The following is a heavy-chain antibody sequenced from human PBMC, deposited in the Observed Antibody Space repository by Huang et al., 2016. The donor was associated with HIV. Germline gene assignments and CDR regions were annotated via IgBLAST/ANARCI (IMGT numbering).Heavy chain of an antibody. Sequence: QLQLQESGPGLVKPSETLSLTCSVSGGSISRNNYYWGWIRQSPGKGLEWIGKIYYRGNTYYNPSLKSRVTISVDASKNQFSLQLSAVTAADTGLYYGARLQYHVSWFDPWGQGTLVTVSS. CDR3: ARLQYHVSWFDP. CDR2: IYYRGNT. V-gene: IGHV4-39*01. J-gene: IGHJ5*02. CDR1: GGSISRNNYY.